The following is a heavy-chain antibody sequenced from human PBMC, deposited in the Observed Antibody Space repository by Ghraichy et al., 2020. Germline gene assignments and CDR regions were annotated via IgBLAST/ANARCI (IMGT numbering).Heavy chain of an antibody. Sequence: SCAASGFTFSSYWMSWVRQAPGKGLEWVANIKQDGSEKYYVDSVKGRFTISRDNAKNSLYLQMNSLRAEDTAVYYCARLDDYAMCLDYWGQGTLVTVSS. CDR2: IKQDGSEK. V-gene: IGHV3-7*01. D-gene: IGHD2-8*01. J-gene: IGHJ4*02. CDR3: ARLDDYAMCLDY. CDR1: GFTFSSYW.